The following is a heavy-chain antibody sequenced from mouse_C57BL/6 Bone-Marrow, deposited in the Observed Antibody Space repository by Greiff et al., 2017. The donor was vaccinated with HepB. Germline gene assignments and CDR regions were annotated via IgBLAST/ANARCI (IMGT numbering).Heavy chain of an antibody. CDR2: IYPRSGNT. Sequence: VQLVESGAELARPGASVKLSCKASGYTFTSYGISWVKQSTGQGLEWIGEIYPRSGNTYYNEKFKGKATLTADKSSSTAYMELRSLTSEDSAVYFCARRDYYGSSYGYFDVWGTGTTVTVSS. CDR1: GYTFTSYG. J-gene: IGHJ1*03. V-gene: IGHV1-81*01. D-gene: IGHD1-1*01. CDR3: ARRDYYGSSYGYFDV.